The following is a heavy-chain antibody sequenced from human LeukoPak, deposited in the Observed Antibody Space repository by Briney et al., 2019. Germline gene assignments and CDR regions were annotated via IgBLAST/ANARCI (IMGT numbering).Heavy chain of an antibody. CDR2: IKSKTHGGTT. Sequence: GGSLRLSCAASGFSFKNVWMSWVRQALGKGLEWVGRIKSKTHGGTTDYAAAVKGRFTISRDDSKSTLYLQMNSLKTEDTALYYCTTWNYDILTGYSIWGQGTLVTVSS. D-gene: IGHD3-9*01. CDR3: TTWNYDILTGYSI. CDR1: GFSFKNVW. J-gene: IGHJ4*02. V-gene: IGHV3-15*01.